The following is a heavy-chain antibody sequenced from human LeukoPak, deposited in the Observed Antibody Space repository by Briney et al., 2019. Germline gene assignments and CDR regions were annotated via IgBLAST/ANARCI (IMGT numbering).Heavy chain of an antibody. V-gene: IGHV3-11*01. CDR1: GLTFSDYY. D-gene: IGHD6-19*01. Sequence: GGSLRLSCATSGLTFSDYYMSWIRQAPGKGLEWISYISSNGRTIYYADSVKGRFTNSRDNARKSVYLQMNSLRAEDTAIYYCARTQQWLVSGFDPWGQGTLVTVSS. CDR2: ISSNGRTI. J-gene: IGHJ5*02. CDR3: ARTQQWLVSGFDP.